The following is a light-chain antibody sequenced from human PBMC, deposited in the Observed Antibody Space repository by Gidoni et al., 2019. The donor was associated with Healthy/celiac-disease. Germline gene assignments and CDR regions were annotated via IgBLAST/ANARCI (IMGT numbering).Light chain of an antibody. Sequence: DIQMTQSPSSLSASVGDRVTITCQSSQDISNYLNWYQQKPGKAPKLLIYEACNVETGIPLRFSGSGSGTDFTFTISSLQPEDIATYYCQQDDNLPYTFGQGTKLEIK. CDR1: QDISNY. V-gene: IGKV1-33*01. CDR2: EAC. J-gene: IGKJ2*01. CDR3: QQDDNLPYT.